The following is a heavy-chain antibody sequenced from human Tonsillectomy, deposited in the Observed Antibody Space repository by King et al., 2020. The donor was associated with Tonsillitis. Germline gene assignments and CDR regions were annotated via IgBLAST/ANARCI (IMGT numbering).Heavy chain of an antibody. D-gene: IGHD2-2*01. CDR1: GYTFTSYG. CDR3: ASNGGYCSSTSCYGFDY. V-gene: IGHV1-18*01. CDR2: ISAYNGNT. J-gene: IGHJ4*02. Sequence: VQLVESGAEVKKPGASVKVSCKASGYTFTSYGISWVRQAPGQGLEWMGWISAYNGNTIYAQKLQGRVTMTTDTSTSTAYMELRSLRSDDTAVYYCASNGGYCSSTSCYGFDYWGQGTLVTVSS.